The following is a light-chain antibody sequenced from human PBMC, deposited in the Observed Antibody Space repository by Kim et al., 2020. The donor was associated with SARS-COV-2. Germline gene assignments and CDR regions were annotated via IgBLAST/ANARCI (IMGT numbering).Light chain of an antibody. CDR2: GDS. CDR3: QSYDSSLSGYV. CDR1: GSNIGSGYD. V-gene: IGLV1-40*01. Sequence: QSVLTQPPSVSGAPGLRVTISCTGSGSNIGSGYDVHWYQQLPGTAPKLLISGDSNRPSGVPDRFSGSKSGTSASLAITGLQTEDEADYYCQSYDSSLSGYVIWTGTKVTVL. J-gene: IGLJ1*01.